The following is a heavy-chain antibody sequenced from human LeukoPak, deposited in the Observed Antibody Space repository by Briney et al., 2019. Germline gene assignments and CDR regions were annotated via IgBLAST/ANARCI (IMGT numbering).Heavy chain of an antibody. D-gene: IGHD3-16*01. CDR3: ARDYVWGGFYFDY. J-gene: IGHJ4*02. CDR1: GGSISSYY. CDR2: IYHSGST. V-gene: IGHV4-38-2*02. Sequence: SETLSLTCTVSGGSISSYYWSWIRQPPGKGLEWIGSIYHSGSTYYNPSLKSRVTISVDTSKNQFSLKLNSVTAADTAVYYCARDYVWGGFYFDYWGQGTLVTVSS.